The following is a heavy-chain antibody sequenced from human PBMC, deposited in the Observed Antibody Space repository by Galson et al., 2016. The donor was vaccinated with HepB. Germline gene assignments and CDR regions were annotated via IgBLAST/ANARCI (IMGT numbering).Heavy chain of an antibody. CDR3: ARMRVVVAATDDSSDFYSGMEV. V-gene: IGHV2-70*01. Sequence: ALVKPTQTLTLTCTFSGFSLTTTGMSVTWIRQPPGKALEWLALMDWDDDKYYCTSLKTRLTISKDTSKNQVVLTMTNMDPGDTATYYCARMRVVVAATDDSSDFYSGMEVWGQGTTVTVSS. J-gene: IGHJ6*02. CDR2: MDWDDDK. D-gene: IGHD2-15*01. CDR1: GFSLTTTGMS.